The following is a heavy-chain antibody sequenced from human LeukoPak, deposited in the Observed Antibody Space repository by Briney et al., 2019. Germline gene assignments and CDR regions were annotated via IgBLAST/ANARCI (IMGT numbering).Heavy chain of an antibody. CDR2: ISHSGST. V-gene: IGHV4-34*01. CDR1: GGSFSGYY. J-gene: IGHJ4*02. Sequence: PSETLSLTCAVYGGSFSGYYWSWIRQPPGKGLEWMGKISHSGSTNYNPSLKSRVTISVDTSKSQFSLKLSSVPAADTAVYYGARRPPGGIAGAVGSYYFDYWGQGTLVTVSS. CDR3: ARRPPGGIAGAVGSYYFDY. D-gene: IGHD1-26*01.